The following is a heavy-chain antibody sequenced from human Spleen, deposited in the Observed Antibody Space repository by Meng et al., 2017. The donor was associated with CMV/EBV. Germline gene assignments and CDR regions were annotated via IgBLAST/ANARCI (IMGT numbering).Heavy chain of an antibody. CDR1: GLTFTSHG. J-gene: IGHJ5*02. V-gene: IGHV3-30*02. CDR3: ARDRGKNWFDP. CDR2: IYSDGSNK. D-gene: IGHD3-10*01. Sequence: QVQLLEAGGGVVQPGESLRLSCATSGLTFTSHGMHWVRQAPGKGLEWVAFIYSDGSNKFYADSVRGRFTISRDDSKNTLYLEMNSLRPEDSAMYFCARDRGKNWFDPWGQGTLVTVSS.